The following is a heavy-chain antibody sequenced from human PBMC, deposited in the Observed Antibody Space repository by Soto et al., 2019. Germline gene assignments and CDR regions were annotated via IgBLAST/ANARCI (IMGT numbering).Heavy chain of an antibody. CDR3: AGGQYYFDY. CDR1: EFPFSNYG. V-gene: IGHV3-30*03. Sequence: QVQLVESGGGVVQPGRSLRLSCAASEFPFSNYGMHWVRQAPGKGLDWVAHISYDGSNKHYADSVKGRFTISRDNSKNMLFLQMSSLRTEDTAVYYCAGGQYYFDYCGQGTRVSVSS. CDR2: ISYDGSNK. D-gene: IGHD2-15*01. J-gene: IGHJ4*02.